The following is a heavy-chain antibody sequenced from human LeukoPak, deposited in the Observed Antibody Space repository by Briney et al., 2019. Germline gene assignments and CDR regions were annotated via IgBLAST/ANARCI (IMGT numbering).Heavy chain of an antibody. CDR2: MYPNSGNT. CDR3: ARDPGGGYSYFFDY. D-gene: IGHD5-18*01. J-gene: IGHJ4*02. CDR1: GYTFTSYD. Sequence: ASVKVSCKASGYTFTSYDINWVRQATGQGLEWMGWMYPNSGNTGYAQKFQGRVTITADESTSTAYMELSSLRSEDTAAYYCARDPGGGYSYFFDYWGQGTLVTVSS. V-gene: IGHV1-8*01.